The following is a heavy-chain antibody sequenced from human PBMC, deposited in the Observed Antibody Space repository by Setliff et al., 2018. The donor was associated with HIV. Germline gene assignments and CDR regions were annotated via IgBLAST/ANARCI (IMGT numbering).Heavy chain of an antibody. V-gene: IGHV4-59*08. CDR1: GGPISSYY. D-gene: IGHD6-19*01. J-gene: IGHJ6*03. CDR3: ARGYPGIAVAGLSYYYYYYMDV. CDR2: TYYSGRT. Sequence: PSETLSLTCTVSGGPISSYYWSWIRQPPGKGLEWIGYTYYSGRTNYNPSLKSRVTISVDTSRNQFSLKLSSVTAADTAVYYCARGYPGIAVAGLSYYYYYYMDVWGKGTTVTVSS.